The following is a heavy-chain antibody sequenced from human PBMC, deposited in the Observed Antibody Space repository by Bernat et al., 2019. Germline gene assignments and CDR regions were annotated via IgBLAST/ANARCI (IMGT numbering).Heavy chain of an antibody. J-gene: IGHJ4*02. CDR1: GFTFSSYA. Sequence: EVQLLESGGGLVQPGGSLRLSCAASGFTFSSYAMTWVRQAPGKGLECVSSISGSGGNTYYADSVKGRFTISRDNSKNTLYLQMNSLSAEDTAVYYCANRPDVFGVITTNDYWGQGTLVTVSS. D-gene: IGHD3-16*01. CDR2: ISGSGGNT. CDR3: ANRPDVFGVITTNDY. V-gene: IGHV3-23*01.